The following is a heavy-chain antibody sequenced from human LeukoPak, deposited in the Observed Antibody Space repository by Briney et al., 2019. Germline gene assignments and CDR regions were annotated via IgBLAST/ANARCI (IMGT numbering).Heavy chain of an antibody. D-gene: IGHD3-10*01. CDR2: IRYDGSNK. V-gene: IGHV3-30*02. J-gene: IGHJ4*02. Sequence: GGSLRLSCAGSGFSFSSYAMSWVRQAPGKGLEWVAFIRYDGSNKYYADSVKGRFTISRDNSKNTLYLQMNSLRAEDTAVYYCAKVGWFGELSAYFDYWGQGTLVTVSS. CDR1: GFSFSSYA. CDR3: AKVGWFGELSAYFDY.